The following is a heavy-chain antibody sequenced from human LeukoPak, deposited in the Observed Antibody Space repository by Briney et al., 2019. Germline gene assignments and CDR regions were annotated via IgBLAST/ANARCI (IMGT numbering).Heavy chain of an antibody. CDR3: ATGSGWYSPDY. V-gene: IGHV3-30*03. Sequence: GGSLRLSCAAPGFTLSSYVMHWVRQAPGKGLEWVAFISYDGSNKYYADSVKGRFTISRDNSKNMLYLQMNSLRAEDTAVYYCATGSGWYSPDYWGQGTLVTVSS. CDR2: ISYDGSNK. CDR1: GFTLSSYV. J-gene: IGHJ4*02. D-gene: IGHD6-19*01.